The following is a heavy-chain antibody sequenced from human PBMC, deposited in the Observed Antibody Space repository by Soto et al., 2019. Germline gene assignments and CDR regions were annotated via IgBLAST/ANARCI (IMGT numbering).Heavy chain of an antibody. J-gene: IGHJ4*02. Sequence: QVQLQGSGPGLVKPSETLSLTCSVSGASISSSDYYWGWIRQPPGEGLEWIGSIYYSGRTNYNPSLNSRVTISLDTSKNQFSLKLSSVTAADTAVYYCARQEGYTAGCQGYWGQGTLVTVSS. V-gene: IGHV4-39*01. CDR3: ARQEGYTAGCQGY. CDR1: GASISSSDYY. CDR2: IYYSGRT. D-gene: IGHD5-18*01.